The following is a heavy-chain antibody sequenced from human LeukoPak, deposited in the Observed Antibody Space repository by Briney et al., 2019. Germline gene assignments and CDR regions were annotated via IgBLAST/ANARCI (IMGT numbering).Heavy chain of an antibody. Sequence: AGGSLRLSCEASGFSMSVYWMSWVRQAPGKGLEWVGNIKPDGSERNYVDSVKGRFTISRDNAKKPLYLQMNSLRAEDTAVYYCARDWGAYYHFFDYWGQGTLVTVSS. CDR2: IKPDGSER. J-gene: IGHJ4*02. V-gene: IGHV3-7*01. D-gene: IGHD3-22*01. CDR3: ARDWGAYYHFFDY. CDR1: GFSMSVYW.